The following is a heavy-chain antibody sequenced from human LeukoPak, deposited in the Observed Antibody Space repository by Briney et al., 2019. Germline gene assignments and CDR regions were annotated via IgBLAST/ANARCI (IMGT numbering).Heavy chain of an antibody. J-gene: IGHJ4*02. CDR2: IKSKNDGETT. Sequence: SPGGSLRLSCAASGFTFSSYSMNWVRQAPGKGLEWVALIKSKNDGETTHYVAPVKGRFTISRDDSKNTLYLQMNNLKSEDTAVYYCITDVPDSSAYPFDYWGQGTLVTVSS. V-gene: IGHV3-15*01. CDR3: ITDVPDSSAYPFDY. D-gene: IGHD3-22*01. CDR1: GFTFSSYS.